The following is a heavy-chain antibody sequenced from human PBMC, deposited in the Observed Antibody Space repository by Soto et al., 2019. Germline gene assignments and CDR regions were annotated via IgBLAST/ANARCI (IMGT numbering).Heavy chain of an antibody. Sequence: PGGSLRLSCAASGFTFSSYGMHWVRQAPGKGLEWVAVISYDGSNKYYADSVKGRFTISRDNSKNTLYLQMNSLRAEDTAVYYCAKGTNYGGNSMYYFDYWGQGTLVTVSS. CDR2: ISYDGSNK. CDR3: AKGTNYGGNSMYYFDY. V-gene: IGHV3-30*18. CDR1: GFTFSSYG. D-gene: IGHD4-17*01. J-gene: IGHJ4*02.